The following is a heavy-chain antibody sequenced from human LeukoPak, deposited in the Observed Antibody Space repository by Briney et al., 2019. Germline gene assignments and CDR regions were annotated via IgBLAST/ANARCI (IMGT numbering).Heavy chain of an antibody. J-gene: IGHJ4*02. Sequence: GGSLRLSCAASGFTFSRYWMHWVRQAPGKGLVWVSCIKSDGSSTSIADSAKGRFTISRDNARNTVYLQMNSLRAEDTAVYYCVRDNRSYNFDYWGQGTLVTVSS. V-gene: IGHV3-74*01. D-gene: IGHD1-26*01. CDR1: GFTFSRYW. CDR2: IKSDGSST. CDR3: VRDNRSYNFDY.